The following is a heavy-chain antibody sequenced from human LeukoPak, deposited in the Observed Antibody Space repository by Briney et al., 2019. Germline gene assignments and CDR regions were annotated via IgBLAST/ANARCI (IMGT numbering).Heavy chain of an antibody. CDR2: ITGRGGST. CDR1: GFIFSNYA. Sequence: GGSLRLSCAASGFIFSNYAMTWVRQAPGKGLEWVSSITGRGGSTYYAGSVQGRFTMSRDNSQNTLFLQMNSLRAEDTAVYYCARDRIVVVTPGWFDPWGQGTLVTVSS. J-gene: IGHJ5*02. D-gene: IGHD3-22*01. CDR3: ARDRIVVVTPGWFDP. V-gene: IGHV3-23*01.